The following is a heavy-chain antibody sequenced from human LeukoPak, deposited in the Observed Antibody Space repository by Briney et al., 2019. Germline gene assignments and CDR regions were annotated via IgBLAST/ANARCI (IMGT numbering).Heavy chain of an antibody. V-gene: IGHV1-2*02. CDR1: GYTFTGYY. CDR3: ARVDPRTLKYPLGELSSP. Sequence: ASVKVSCKASGYTFTGYYMHRVRQAPGQGLEWMGWINPNSGGTNYAQKFQGRVTMTRDTSISTAYMRLSRLRSDDTAVYYCARVDPRTLKYPLGELSSPWGQGTLVTVSS. J-gene: IGHJ5*02. CDR2: INPNSGGT. D-gene: IGHD3-16*02.